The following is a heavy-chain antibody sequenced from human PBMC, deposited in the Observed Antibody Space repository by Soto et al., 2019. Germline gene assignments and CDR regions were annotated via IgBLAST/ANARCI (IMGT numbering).Heavy chain of an antibody. J-gene: IGHJ5*02. CDR3: ARYALALRKPNWFEP. CDR1: GDSIISSDFY. D-gene: IGHD3-3*02. V-gene: IGHV4-39*01. Sequence: PSETLSLTCTVSGDSIISSDFYWGWVRQPPGKGLEWIGSIFYLGSSYYNPSLKSRVTMSVDTSKNQFSLRLRSVTAADTALYFCARYALALRKPNWFEPWGQGIMVTVSS. CDR2: IFYLGSS.